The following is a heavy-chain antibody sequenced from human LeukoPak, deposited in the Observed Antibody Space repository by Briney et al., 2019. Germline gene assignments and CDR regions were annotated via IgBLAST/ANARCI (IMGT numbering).Heavy chain of an antibody. Sequence: PSETLSLTCTVSGGSISSGAYYWGWIRQPPGKGLEWIASINYSGSTYYNPSLKSRVTISVDTSKNQFSLKLSSVTAADTAVYYCARRKRYYYYYMDVWGKGTTVTISS. J-gene: IGHJ6*03. V-gene: IGHV4-39*01. D-gene: IGHD3-16*02. CDR3: ARRKRYYYYYMDV. CDR2: INYSGST. CDR1: GGSISSGAYY.